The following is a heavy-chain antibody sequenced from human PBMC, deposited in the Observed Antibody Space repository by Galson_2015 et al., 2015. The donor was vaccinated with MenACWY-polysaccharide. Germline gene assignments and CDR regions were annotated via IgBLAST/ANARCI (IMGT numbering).Heavy chain of an antibody. D-gene: IGHD3-22*01. CDR3: ARHFSYEGSGSYYFADY. J-gene: IGHJ4*02. CDR2: IWPGDSDT. V-gene: IGHV5-51*01. Sequence: QSGAEVKKPGESLKISCTGSGYTFTNYWIGWVRQVPGKGLEWMGIIWPGDSDTRYSQSFQGQVNMSVDRSIGTAYLQWSSLKASDTAMYYCARHFSYEGSGSYYFADYWGQGTLVAVSS. CDR1: GYTFTNYW.